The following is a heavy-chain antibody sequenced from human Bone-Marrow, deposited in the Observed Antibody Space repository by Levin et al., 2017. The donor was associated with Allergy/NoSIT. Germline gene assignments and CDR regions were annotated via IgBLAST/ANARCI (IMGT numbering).Heavy chain of an antibody. D-gene: IGHD1-26*01. J-gene: IGHJ4*02. CDR2: ISSKNNI. Sequence: GGSLRLSCAASGFSFSSYTMNWVRQAPGKGLECISSISSKNNIYSADTGKGRVHVARDNTKSSLYLEMKSRRAEDTAVYYCARIDSGTYYGSIDYWGQGTLVTVSS. CDR1: GFSFSSYT. V-gene: IGHV3-21*03. CDR3: ARIDSGTYYGSIDY.